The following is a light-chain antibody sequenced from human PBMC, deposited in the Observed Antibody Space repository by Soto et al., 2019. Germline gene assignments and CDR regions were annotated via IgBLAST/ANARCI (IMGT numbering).Light chain of an antibody. CDR1: QSVSRSY. Sequence: EIVLTQSPGTLSLSPGERATLSCRASQSVSRSYLAWYQQKLGQPPSLLIYGASNRATGIPPRFSGSGSGTDFPLTIGRLEPEDFAVYYCQQYATSPPTFGGGTKVEIK. J-gene: IGKJ4*01. V-gene: IGKV3-20*01. CDR3: QQYATSPPT. CDR2: GAS.